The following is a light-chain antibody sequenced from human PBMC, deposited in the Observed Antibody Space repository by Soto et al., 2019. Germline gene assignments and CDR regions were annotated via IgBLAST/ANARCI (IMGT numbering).Light chain of an antibody. Sequence: ETVLTQSTGTLSLSPGERATLSCRASHSVSASQLAWYQQKPGQAPRLLIYGVSNRATGIPDRFSGSGSGTDFTLTISRLEPEDFAVYYCQQYDNSLWTFGQGTKVEIK. CDR3: QQYDNSLWT. CDR2: GVS. V-gene: IGKV3-20*01. CDR1: HSVSASQ. J-gene: IGKJ1*01.